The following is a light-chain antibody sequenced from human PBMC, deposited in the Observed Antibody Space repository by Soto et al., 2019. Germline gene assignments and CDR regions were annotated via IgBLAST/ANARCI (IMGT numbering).Light chain of an antibody. CDR3: LHYNNWPLT. CDR2: GAS. CDR1: LSVSSN. V-gene: IGKV3-15*01. Sequence: EIVITQSPATLSVYKGDRANLSCRASLSVSSNLAWYQQKPGQAPRLLIYGASTRATGFPARFGGSGSGTEFTLTISSLQSEDFAVYYCLHYNNWPLTFGGGTKVDIK. J-gene: IGKJ4*01.